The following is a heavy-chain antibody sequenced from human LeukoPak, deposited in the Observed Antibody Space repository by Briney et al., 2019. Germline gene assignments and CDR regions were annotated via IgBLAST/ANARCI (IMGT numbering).Heavy chain of an antibody. CDR1: GGSISSYY. CDR2: THYSGAT. J-gene: IGHJ3*02. CDR3: ASGYCGGACQLGGVDM. V-gene: IGHV4-59*01. D-gene: IGHD2-21*02. Sequence: SETLSLTCTVSGGSISSYYWSWLRQPPGKGLEYIGYTHYSGATNYNPSLKSRATISLDTSGNQFSLKLSSVTAADTAVYYCASGYCGGACQLGGVDMWGQGTMVTVSS.